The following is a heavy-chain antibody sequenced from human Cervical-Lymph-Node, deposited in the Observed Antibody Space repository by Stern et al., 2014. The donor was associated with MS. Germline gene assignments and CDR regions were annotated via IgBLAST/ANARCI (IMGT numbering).Heavy chain of an antibody. CDR2: ISYDGSNK. CDR3: AKVSGDGYIDY. J-gene: IGHJ4*02. CDR1: GFTFSSYG. Sequence: QVQLVQSGGGVVQPGRSLRLSCAASGFTFSSYGMHWVRQAPGKGLEWVAIISYDGSNKYYADSVKGRFTISRDNSKNTLYLQMNSLRAEDTAVYYCAKVSGDGYIDYWGQGTLVTVSS. V-gene: IGHV3-30*18. D-gene: IGHD5-24*01.